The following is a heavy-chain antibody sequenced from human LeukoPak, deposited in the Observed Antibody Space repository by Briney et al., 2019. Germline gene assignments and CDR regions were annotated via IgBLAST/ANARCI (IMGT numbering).Heavy chain of an antibody. V-gene: IGHV3-30*02. CDR3: AKSSMVRAPNYYYYYMDV. CDR1: GFSFSSTS. CDR2: IRYDGSNK. Sequence: PGGSLRLSCAAPGFSFSSTSMHWVRQAPGKGLEWVAFIRYDGSNKYYADSVKGRFTISRDNSKNTLYLQMNSLRAEDTAVYYCAKSSMVRAPNYYYYYMDVWGKGTTVTISS. J-gene: IGHJ6*03. D-gene: IGHD3-10*01.